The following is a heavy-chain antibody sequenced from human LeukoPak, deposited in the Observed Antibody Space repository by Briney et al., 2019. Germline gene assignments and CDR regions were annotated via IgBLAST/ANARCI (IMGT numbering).Heavy chain of an antibody. D-gene: IGHD1-26*01. J-gene: IGHJ3*02. CDR3: AAVGKWELLTVGAFDI. V-gene: IGHV1-58*01. CDR1: GFTFTSSA. CDR2: IVVGSGNT. Sequence: ASVKVSCKASGFTFTSSAVQWVRQARGQRLGWIGWIVVGSGNTNYAQKFQERVTITRDMSTSTAYMELSSLRSEDTAVYYCAAVGKWELLTVGAFDIWGQGTMVIVSS.